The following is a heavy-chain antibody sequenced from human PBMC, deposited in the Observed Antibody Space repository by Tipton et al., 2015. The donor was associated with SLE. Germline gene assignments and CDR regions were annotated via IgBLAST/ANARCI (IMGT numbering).Heavy chain of an antibody. V-gene: IGHV4-59*01. CDR1: GGSISSYY. J-gene: IGHJ4*02. CDR2: IYYTGST. D-gene: IGHD3-10*01. CDR3: ARVAGSGSYCFDY. Sequence: TLSLTCTVSGGSISSYYWSWIRQPPGKGLEWIGYIYYTGSTNYNPSLKSRVTISVDTSKNQFSLKLSSVTAADTAVYYCARVAGSGSYCFDYWGQGTLVTVSS.